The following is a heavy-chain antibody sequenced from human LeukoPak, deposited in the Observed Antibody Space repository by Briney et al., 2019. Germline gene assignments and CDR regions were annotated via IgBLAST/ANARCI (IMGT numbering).Heavy chain of an antibody. CDR3: ARELSEMATISPFDY. CDR1: GFTITTNY. V-gene: IGHV3-23*01. Sequence: PGGSLRLSCAASGFTITTNYMNWVRQAPGKGLEWVSAISGSGGSTYYADSVKGRFTISRDNSKNTLYLQMNSLRAEDTAVYYCARELSEMATISPFDYWGQGTLVTVSS. J-gene: IGHJ4*02. CDR2: ISGSGGST. D-gene: IGHD5-24*01.